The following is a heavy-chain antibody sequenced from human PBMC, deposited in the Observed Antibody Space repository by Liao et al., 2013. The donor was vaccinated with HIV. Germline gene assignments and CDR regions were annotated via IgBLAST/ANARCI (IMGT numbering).Heavy chain of an antibody. D-gene: IGHD3/OR15-3a*01. V-gene: IGHV4-38-2*01. J-gene: IGHJ4*02. CDR2: IFHSGNT. CDR3: ARGQGGLGLYYFDS. Sequence: QVQLQPWGAGLLQPSETLSLTCAVSGYSVSSGYYWGWIRQPPGQGLEWIGGIFHSGNTYSNPSLKSRVTISVDTSKTQFSLQLNSVTAADTAVYYCARGQGGLGLYYFDSWGQGTLVTVSS. CDR1: GYSVSSGYY.